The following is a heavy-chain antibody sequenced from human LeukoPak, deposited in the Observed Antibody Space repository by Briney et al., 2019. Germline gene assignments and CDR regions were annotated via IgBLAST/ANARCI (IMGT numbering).Heavy chain of an antibody. CDR3: ARSLLTGPSDS. J-gene: IGHJ4*02. D-gene: IGHD1-26*01. CDR1: GGSFSGYY. V-gene: IGHV4-34*01. CDR2: INHGGST. Sequence: SETLSLTCAVYGGSFSGYYWSWIRQPPGKGLEWIGEINHGGSTNYNPSLKSRLTISVDTSKNQFSLKLRSVTAADTAVYYCARSLLTGPSDSWGQGTLVTVSS.